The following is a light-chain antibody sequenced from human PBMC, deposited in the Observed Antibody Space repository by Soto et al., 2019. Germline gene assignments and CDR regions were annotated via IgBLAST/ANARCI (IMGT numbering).Light chain of an antibody. CDR2: DAS. CDR1: QGIRND. J-gene: IGKJ1*01. CDR3: QQYNSYSWT. Sequence: AIQMTQSPSSPSASVGDRVTITCRASQGIRNDLGWYQQKPGKAPKLLIYDASSLESGVPSRFSGSGSGTEFTLTISSLQPDDFATYYCQQYNSYSWTFGQGTKVDIK. V-gene: IGKV1-13*02.